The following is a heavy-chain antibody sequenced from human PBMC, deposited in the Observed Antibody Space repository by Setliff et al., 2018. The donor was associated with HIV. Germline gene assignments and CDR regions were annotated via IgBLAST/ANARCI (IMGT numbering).Heavy chain of an antibody. CDR2: VSSDGRYI. V-gene: IGHV3-21*06. J-gene: IGHJ4*02. D-gene: IGHD3-22*01. CDR3: ARDRASSAYYSHFDY. CDR1: GFVFRNYN. Sequence: PGESLKISCAASGFVFRNYNMNWVRQAPGKGLEWVSSVSSDGRYIYYADSVRGRFTISRDDAKSSLYLQMYSLRAEDTAIYYCARDRASSAYYSHFDYWGQGNMVTVSS.